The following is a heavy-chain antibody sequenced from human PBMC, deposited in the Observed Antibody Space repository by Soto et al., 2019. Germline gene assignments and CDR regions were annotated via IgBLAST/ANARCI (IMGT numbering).Heavy chain of an antibody. CDR2: IYYSGST. CDR3: AGDVGDAHDV. V-gene: IGHV4-59*01. D-gene: IGHD1-26*01. CDR1: GGSIGSDY. J-gene: IGHJ3*01. Sequence: PSETLSLTCTVSGGSIGSDYWSWVRQPPGKGLEWIGYIYYSGSTNYNPSLKSRVTISVDTSKNQFSLKLSSVTAADTAVYYCAGDVGDAHDVWTQGSTVPVS.